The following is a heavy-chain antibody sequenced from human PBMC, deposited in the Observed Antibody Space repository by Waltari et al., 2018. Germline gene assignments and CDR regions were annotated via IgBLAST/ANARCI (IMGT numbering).Heavy chain of an antibody. CDR3: AREWSNATTWFGGYFDL. Sequence: EEQLVESGGRLVQSGGSLRLSCAASGFTVRDNYMTWVRQAPGKGLGLVSVIYNDGSTFYAESVKGRFTISREISRNEVSLQMHSVRGDDAGIYYCAREWSNATTWFGGYFDLWGQGTQVIVSS. CDR1: GFTVRDNY. J-gene: IGHJ4*02. V-gene: IGHV3-53*01. CDR2: IYNDGST. D-gene: IGHD3-16*01.